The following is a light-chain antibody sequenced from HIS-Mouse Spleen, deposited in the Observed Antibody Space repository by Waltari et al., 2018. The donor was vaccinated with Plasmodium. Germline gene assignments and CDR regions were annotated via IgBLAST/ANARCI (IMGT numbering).Light chain of an antibody. CDR1: QSVSSN. CDR2: GAS. J-gene: IGKJ3*01. V-gene: IGKV3-15*01. Sequence: VITQSPAPLSVSTGASASLSCRASQSVSSNLAWYQQKPGHAPSLLIYGASTRATGIPARFSGSGSGTEFTLTISSLQSEDFAVYYCQQYNNWSFTFGPGTKVDIK. CDR3: QQYNNWSFT.